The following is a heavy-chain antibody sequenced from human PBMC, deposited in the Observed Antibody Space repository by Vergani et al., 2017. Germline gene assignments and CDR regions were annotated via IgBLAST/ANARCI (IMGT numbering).Heavy chain of an antibody. Sequence: QVQLQESGPGLVKPSQTLSLTCTVSGGSISSGSYYWSWIRQPAGKGLEWIGRIYTSGSTNYNPSLKSRVTISVDTSKNQFSLKLSSVTAADTAVYYCASEGTPFDYWGQGTLVTVSS. CDR3: ASEGTPFDY. CDR1: GGSISSGSYY. J-gene: IGHJ4*02. V-gene: IGHV4-61*02. CDR2: IYTSGST. D-gene: IGHD1-1*01.